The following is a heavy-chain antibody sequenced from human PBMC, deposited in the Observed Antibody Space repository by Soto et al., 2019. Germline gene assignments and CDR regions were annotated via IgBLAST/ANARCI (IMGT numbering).Heavy chain of an antibody. Sequence: PSETLSLTCTVSGGSISSGDYYWSWIRQPPGKGLEWIGYIYYSGSTYYNPSLKSRVTISVDTSKNQFSLKLSSVTAADTAVYYCARDPFPRDYGMDVWGQGTTVTVYS. CDR3: ARDPFPRDYGMDV. CDR2: IYYSGST. V-gene: IGHV4-30-4*01. D-gene: IGHD3-10*01. CDR1: GGSISSGDYY. J-gene: IGHJ6*02.